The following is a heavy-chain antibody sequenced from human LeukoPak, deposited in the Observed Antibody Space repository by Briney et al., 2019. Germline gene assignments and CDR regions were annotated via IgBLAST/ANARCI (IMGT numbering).Heavy chain of an antibody. CDR1: GFTFDDYG. CDR3: ARPYWGFFGVYYFDY. Sequence: VGSLRLSCAASGFTFDDYGMSWVRQAPGKGLEWVSGINWNGGSTGYADSVKGRFTISRDNAKNSLYLQMNSLRAEDTALYYCARPYWGFFGVYYFDYWGQGTLVTVSS. V-gene: IGHV3-20*04. J-gene: IGHJ4*02. D-gene: IGHD3-3*01. CDR2: INWNGGST.